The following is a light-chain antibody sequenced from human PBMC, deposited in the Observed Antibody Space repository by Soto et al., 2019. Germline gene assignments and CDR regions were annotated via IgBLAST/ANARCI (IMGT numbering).Light chain of an antibody. CDR1: QSVNNY. J-gene: IGKJ4*01. CDR3: QQRSNWPLT. Sequence: PGARATLSCRASQSVNNYLAWYQQKPGQAPRLLIYEASNRATGIPARFSGSGSGTDFTLIISSLEPEDFALYYCQQRSNWPLTFGGGTKVEIK. V-gene: IGKV3-11*01. CDR2: EAS.